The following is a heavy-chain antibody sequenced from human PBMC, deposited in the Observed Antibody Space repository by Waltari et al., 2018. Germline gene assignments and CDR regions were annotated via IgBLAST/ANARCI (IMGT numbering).Heavy chain of an antibody. CDR3: ATYIGASVGTAAFDV. D-gene: IGHD5-12*01. CDR1: GVSITSNIHY. Sequence: QLQLQESGPRLVMPPDTLSLTCAVPGVSITSNIHYRAWTRQSPGQGLEWIGTVSSSGTTYFSPSLKSRVSVSRDTSKNQVSLILGSVTAADMAVYYCATYIGASVGTAAFDVWGQGTMVTVSS. CDR2: VSSSGTT. V-gene: IGHV4-39*01. J-gene: IGHJ3*01.